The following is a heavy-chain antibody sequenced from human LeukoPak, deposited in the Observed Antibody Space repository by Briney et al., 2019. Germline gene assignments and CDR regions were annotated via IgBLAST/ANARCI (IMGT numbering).Heavy chain of an antibody. CDR3: ARGQAGTSWFDP. V-gene: IGHV3-74*01. CDR1: GFTFGSYR. J-gene: IGHJ5*02. D-gene: IGHD1-14*01. Sequence: GGSLRLPCAASGFTFGSYRMYWVRQAPGKGLVWVSRINSDGSSTTYADSVKGRFTISRDNAKNTLYLQMNSLRDEDTAVYFCARGQAGTSWFDPWGQGTLVTVSS. CDR2: INSDGSST.